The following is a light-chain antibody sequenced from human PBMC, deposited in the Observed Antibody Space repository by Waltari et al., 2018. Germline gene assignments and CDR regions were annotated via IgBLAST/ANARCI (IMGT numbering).Light chain of an antibody. CDR3: QQRSNWPRCT. J-gene: IGKJ3*01. Sequence: MFTQSPAPLSLSPGEKATLSCRASQSVNNYLAWYQEKPGQAPRRLIYDASNRATAIPGRFSGSGSATDFTTTISSLEPEDFAVYYCQQRSNWPRCTFGPGTRVDIK. V-gene: IGKV3-11*01. CDR1: QSVNNY. CDR2: DAS.